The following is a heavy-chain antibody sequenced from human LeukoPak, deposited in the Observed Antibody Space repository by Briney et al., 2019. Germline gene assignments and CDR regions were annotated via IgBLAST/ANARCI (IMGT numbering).Heavy chain of an antibody. D-gene: IGHD3-3*01. CDR1: GYTFTSYD. Sequence: ASVKVSCKASGYTFTSYDINWVRQATGQGLEWMGWMNPNSGNTGYAQKFQGRVTMTRNTSISTAYVELSSLRSEDTAVYYCARELATIFGVVTAPIYYYYGMDVWGQGTTVTVSS. CDR3: ARELATIFGVVTAPIYYYYGMDV. J-gene: IGHJ6*02. V-gene: IGHV1-8*01. CDR2: MNPNSGNT.